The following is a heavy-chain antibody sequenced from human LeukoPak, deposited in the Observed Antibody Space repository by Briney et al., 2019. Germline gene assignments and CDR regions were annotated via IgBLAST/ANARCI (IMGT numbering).Heavy chain of an antibody. CDR1: GLTFSSYG. D-gene: IGHD3-22*01. J-gene: IGHJ4*02. CDR2: ISYDGSNK. V-gene: IGHV3-30*18. Sequence: GGSLRLSCAASGLTFSSYGMHWVRQAPGKGLEWVAVISYDGSNKYYADSVKGRFTISRDNSKNTLYLQMNSLRAEDTAVYYCAKDLVSGYKGEIDYWGQGTLVTVSS. CDR3: AKDLVSGYKGEIDY.